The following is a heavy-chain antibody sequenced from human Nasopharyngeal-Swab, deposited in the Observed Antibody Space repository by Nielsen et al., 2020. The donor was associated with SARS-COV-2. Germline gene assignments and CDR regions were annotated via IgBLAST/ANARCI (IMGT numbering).Heavy chain of an antibody. J-gene: IGHJ6*02. CDR2: IIPIFGTA. CDR3: ARGTSIAVPEPPYYYGMDV. Sequence: SVKVSCKASGGTFNSYAISWVRQAPGQGLEWMGGIIPIFGTANYAQKFQGRVTITADESTSTAYMELSSLRSEDTAVYYCARGTSIAVPEPPYYYGMDVWGQGTTVTVSS. D-gene: IGHD6-19*01. V-gene: IGHV1-69*13. CDR1: GGTFNSYA.